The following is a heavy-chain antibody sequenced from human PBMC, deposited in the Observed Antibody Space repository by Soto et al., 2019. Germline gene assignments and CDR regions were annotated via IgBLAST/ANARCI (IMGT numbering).Heavy chain of an antibody. Sequence: GGSLRLSCAASGFTFSSYAMSWVRQAPGKGLEWVSAISGSGGSTYYADSVKGRFTISRDNSKNTLYLQMNSLRAEDTAVYSCEKWGRGYFDYWGQGTLVTVPQ. D-gene: IGHD1-26*01. J-gene: IGHJ4*02. V-gene: IGHV3-23*01. CDR3: EKWGRGYFDY. CDR2: ISGSGGST. CDR1: GFTFSSYA.